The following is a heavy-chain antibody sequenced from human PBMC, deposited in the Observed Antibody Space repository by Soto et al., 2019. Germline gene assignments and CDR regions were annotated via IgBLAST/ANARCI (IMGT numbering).Heavy chain of an antibody. CDR3: ATVSGSYGEIVYFDY. J-gene: IGHJ4*02. CDR1: GYTLTELS. Sequence: QVQLVQSGAEVKKPGASVKVSCKVSGYTLTELSMHWVRQAPGKGLAWMGGFDPEDGETSYAQKFQGRVTMTEDTSTDTAYMELSSLRSEDTAVYYCATVSGSYGEIVYFDYWGQGTLVTVSS. V-gene: IGHV1-24*01. CDR2: FDPEDGET. D-gene: IGHD1-26*01.